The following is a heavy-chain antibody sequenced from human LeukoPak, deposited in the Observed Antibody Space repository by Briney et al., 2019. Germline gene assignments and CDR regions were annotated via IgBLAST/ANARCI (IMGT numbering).Heavy chain of an antibody. D-gene: IGHD3-3*01. CDR2: IYYSGST. Sequence: SETLSLTCTVSGGSISSHDWSWVRQPPGKGLEWIGYIYYSGSTNYNPSLKSRVTISVDTSKNHFSLKLSTVTAADTAVYYCARGRYDFWSGYPHNWFDPWGQGTLVTVSS. CDR3: ARGRYDFWSGYPHNWFDP. V-gene: IGHV4-59*11. J-gene: IGHJ5*02. CDR1: GGSISSHD.